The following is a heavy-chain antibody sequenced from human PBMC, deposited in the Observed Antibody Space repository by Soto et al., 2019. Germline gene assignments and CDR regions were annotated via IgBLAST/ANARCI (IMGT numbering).Heavy chain of an antibody. D-gene: IGHD2-2*01. Sequence: EVQLVESGGGLVKPGGSLRLSCAASGFTFSSYSMNWVRQAPGKGLEWVSSISSSSSYIYYADSVKGRFTISRDNAKNSLYLQMNSLRAEDTAVYCCASEVRWVPAAIIAQDYWGQGTLVTVSS. V-gene: IGHV3-21*01. J-gene: IGHJ4*02. CDR2: ISSSSSYI. CDR1: GFTFSSYS. CDR3: ASEVRWVPAAIIAQDY.